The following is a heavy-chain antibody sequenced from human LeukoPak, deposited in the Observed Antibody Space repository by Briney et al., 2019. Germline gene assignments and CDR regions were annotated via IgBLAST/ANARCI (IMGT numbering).Heavy chain of an antibody. Sequence: ASVKVSCKAAVYTFTSYGICMMWLGPGQGRGRVGWFSVYNGDTNYAQKLKGRITMTTETSSSTAFLEQRNLRTADTAVYYCARLGVSRGTNWLDTCGQGTLVTVSP. CDR3: ARLGVSRGTNWLDT. CDR2: FSVYNGDT. D-gene: IGHD2-2*01. V-gene: IGHV1-18*01. CDR1: VYTFTSYG. J-gene: IGHJ5*02.